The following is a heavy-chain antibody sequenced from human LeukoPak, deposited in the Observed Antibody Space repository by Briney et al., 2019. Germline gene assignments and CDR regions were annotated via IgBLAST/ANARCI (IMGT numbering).Heavy chain of an antibody. Sequence: ASVKVSCKASEYTFSSYSIHWVRQAPGQRLEWMGWINAGKGNTKYSQKLQGRVTITGDTSASTAYMELSSLRSEDTAVYYCARESGIAVAGTLLGYWGQGTLVTVSS. D-gene: IGHD6-19*01. CDR1: EYTFSSYS. CDR2: INAGKGNT. V-gene: IGHV1-3*01. CDR3: ARESGIAVAGTLLGY. J-gene: IGHJ4*02.